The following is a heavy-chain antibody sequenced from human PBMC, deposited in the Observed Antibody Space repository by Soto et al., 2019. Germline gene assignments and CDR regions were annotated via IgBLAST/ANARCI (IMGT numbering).Heavy chain of an antibody. V-gene: IGHV1-46*01. CDR2: VNPSGGST. J-gene: IGHJ1*01. CDR1: GYIFTAYS. D-gene: IGHD2-15*01. Sequence: QVQLVQSGAEVKKPGASVKVSCKASGYIFTAYSMHWVRQAPGQGLEWMGVVNPSGGSTNYAQKCKGRITMTRDTATSTVYMDLRSLTSEDTAVYYCAREENCSDGICYSEYFQRWGQGTLVTVSS. CDR3: AREENCSDGICYSEYFQR.